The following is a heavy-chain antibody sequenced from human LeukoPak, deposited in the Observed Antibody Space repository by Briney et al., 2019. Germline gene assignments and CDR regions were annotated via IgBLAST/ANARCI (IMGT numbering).Heavy chain of an antibody. D-gene: IGHD2-2*01. CDR2: ISGSGGST. Sequence: GGSLRLSCAASGFTFSSYAMSWVRQAPGKGLEWVSAISGSGGSTYYADSVKGRVTISRDNSKNTLYLQMNSLRAEDTAVYYCAKDRLGYCSSTSCRPYGMDVWGKGTTVTVSS. CDR3: AKDRLGYCSSTSCRPYGMDV. CDR1: GFTFSSYA. V-gene: IGHV3-23*01. J-gene: IGHJ6*04.